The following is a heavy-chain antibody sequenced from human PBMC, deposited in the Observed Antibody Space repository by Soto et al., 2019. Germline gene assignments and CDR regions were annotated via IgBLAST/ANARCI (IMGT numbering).Heavy chain of an antibody. V-gene: IGHV1-69*13. CDR3: ARAEYSSSSGYYYYYYGMDV. CDR1: GGTFSSYA. Sequence: ASVKVSCKASGGTFSSYAISWVRQAPGQGLEWMGGIIPIFGTANYAQKFQGRVTITADESTSTAYMELSSLRSEDTAVYYCARAEYSSSSGYYYYYYGMDVWGQGTTVTVSS. D-gene: IGHD6-6*01. J-gene: IGHJ6*02. CDR2: IIPIFGTA.